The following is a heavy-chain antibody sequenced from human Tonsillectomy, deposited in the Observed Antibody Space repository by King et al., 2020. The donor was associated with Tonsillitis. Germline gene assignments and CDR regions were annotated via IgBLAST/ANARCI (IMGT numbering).Heavy chain of an antibody. CDR3: ARVYWGGYFDY. Sequence: VQLVESGGGVVQPGRSLRLSCAASGFTFSSYAMHWVRQAPGKGLEWVAVISYDGSNKYYADSVKGRFTISRDNSKNTLYLQMNSLRAEDTAVYYCARVYWGGYFDYWGQGTLVTVSS. V-gene: IGHV3-30-3*01. J-gene: IGHJ4*02. D-gene: IGHD2-8*02. CDR1: GFTFSSYA. CDR2: ISYDGSNK.